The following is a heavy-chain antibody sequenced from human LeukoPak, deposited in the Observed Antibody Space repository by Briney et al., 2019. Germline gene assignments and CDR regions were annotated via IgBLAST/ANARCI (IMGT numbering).Heavy chain of an antibody. CDR3: ARDQPHRFWVDAFDI. CDR2: ISYDGSNK. J-gene: IGHJ3*02. CDR1: GFTFSSYG. D-gene: IGHD3-3*01. Sequence: GGSLRLSCAASGFTFSSYGMHWVRQAPGKGLEWVAVISYDGSNKYYADSVKGRFTISRDNSKNTLYLQMNSLRDDDTAVYYCARDQPHRFWVDAFDIWGQGTMVTVSS. V-gene: IGHV3-30*03.